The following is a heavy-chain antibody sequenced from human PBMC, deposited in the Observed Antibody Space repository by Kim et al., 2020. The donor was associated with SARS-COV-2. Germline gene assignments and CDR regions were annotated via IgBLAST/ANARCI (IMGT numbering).Heavy chain of an antibody. CDR1: GLTVSSNY. D-gene: IGHD2-2*01. J-gene: IGHJ4*02. CDR3: ARGGSLCPQSYSAFDS. V-gene: IGHV3-53*01. Sequence: GGSLRLSCTASGLTVSSNYMSWVRQAPGKGLEWVSVIYTDGRTYYADSVKGHFTVSRDISNNTVYLHMNSLRAEDTAVYYCARGGSLCPQSYSAFDSWGQGTLVTVSS. CDR2: IYTDGRT.